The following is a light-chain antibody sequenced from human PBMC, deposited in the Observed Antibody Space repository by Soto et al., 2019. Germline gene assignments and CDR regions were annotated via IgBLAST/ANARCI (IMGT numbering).Light chain of an antibody. J-gene: IGLJ1*01. Sequence: QSVLTQPPSVSGAPGQRVTISCIGSRSNIGAGYDVHWYQRLPGTAPKVLIYSNNNRPSGVPDRFSGSKSGTSASLAITGLQAEDEADYYCQSYDSSLSGSYVFGTGTKVTVL. CDR1: RSNIGAGYD. CDR3: QSYDSSLSGSYV. CDR2: SNN. V-gene: IGLV1-40*01.